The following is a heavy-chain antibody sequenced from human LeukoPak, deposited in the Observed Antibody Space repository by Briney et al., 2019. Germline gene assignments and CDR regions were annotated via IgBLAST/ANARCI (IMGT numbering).Heavy chain of an antibody. CDR3: ARGGVFETTVTPNDY. CDR1: GGTFSSYA. D-gene: IGHD4-11*01. Sequence: SVKVSCKASGGTFSSYAISWVRQAPGQELEWMGGIIPIFGTANYAQKFQGRVTITADESTSTAYMELSSLRSEDTAVYYCARGGVFETTVTPNDYWGQGTLVTVSS. J-gene: IGHJ4*02. CDR2: IIPIFGTA. V-gene: IGHV1-69*13.